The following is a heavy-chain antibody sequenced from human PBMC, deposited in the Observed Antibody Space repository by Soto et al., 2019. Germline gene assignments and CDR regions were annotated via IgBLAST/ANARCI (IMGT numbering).Heavy chain of an antibody. V-gene: IGHV1-8*01. CDR3: ARMASFGSLNWFDP. Sequence: ASVKVSCKASGYTFTNNDVTWVRQATGQGLEWMGWMNPGSGDTWYAQKFQGRVTMTRNISIATAYMELSSLRSEDTAIYYCARMASFGSLNWFDPWGQGTMVTVYS. CDR2: MNPGSGDT. CDR1: GYTFTNND. D-gene: IGHD5-18*01. J-gene: IGHJ5*02.